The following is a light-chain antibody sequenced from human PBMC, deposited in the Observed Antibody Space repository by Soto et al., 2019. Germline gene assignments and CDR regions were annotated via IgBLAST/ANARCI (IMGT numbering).Light chain of an antibody. V-gene: IGKV1-39*01. Sequence: DIQMTQSPSSLSASVGDRVTITCRASQSISSYLNWYQQKPGKAPKLLIYAASSLQSGVPSRFSGSGSVTDFTLTISSLQPEDFATYYCQQSYRTPLTFGGGTKVEIK. CDR1: QSISSY. J-gene: IGKJ4*01. CDR3: QQSYRTPLT. CDR2: AAS.